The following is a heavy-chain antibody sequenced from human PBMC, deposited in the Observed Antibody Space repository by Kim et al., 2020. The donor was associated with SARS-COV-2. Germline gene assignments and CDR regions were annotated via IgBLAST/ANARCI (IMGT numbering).Heavy chain of an antibody. CDR2: ISYDGSNK. J-gene: IGHJ4*01. D-gene: IGHD2-15*01. V-gene: IGHV3-30*18. CDR3: SKDEEGDGGTPYFDY. Sequence: GGSLRLSCAASGFTFSSYGMHWVRQAPGKGLEWVAVISYDGSNKYYADSVKGRFTISRDNSKNTLYLQMNSLRAEDKAVYYCSKDEEGDGGTPYFDYWG. CDR1: GFTFSSYG.